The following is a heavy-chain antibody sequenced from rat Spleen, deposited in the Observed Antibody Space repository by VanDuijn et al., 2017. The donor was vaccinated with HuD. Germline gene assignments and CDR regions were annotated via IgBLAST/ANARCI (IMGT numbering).Heavy chain of an antibody. Sequence: QVQLKESGPGLVQPSQTLSLTCTVSGFSLTSYTVSWVRQPPGKGLEWIAAISSGGSTYYNSALKSRLSISRDTSKSQVFLKMNSLQTEDTATYYCARRESYFDYWGQGVMVTVSS. J-gene: IGHJ2*01. CDR3: ARRESYFDY. CDR2: ISSGGST. V-gene: IGHV2-6*01. CDR1: GFSLTSYT.